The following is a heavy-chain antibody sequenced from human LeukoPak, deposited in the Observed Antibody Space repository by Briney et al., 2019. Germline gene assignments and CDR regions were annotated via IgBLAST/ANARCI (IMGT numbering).Heavy chain of an antibody. D-gene: IGHD2-2*01. V-gene: IGHV3-48*02. CDR3: ARDLGQDCSSTSCSSYGMDV. CDR1: GFTFSSYA. Sequence: PGGSLRLSCAASGFTFSSYALTWVRQAPGKGLEWVSCVSGSGSSTYYADSVKGRFTISRDNAKNSLYLQMNSLRDEDTAVYYCARDLGQDCSSTSCSSYGMDVWGQGTTVTVSS. CDR2: VSGSGSST. J-gene: IGHJ6*02.